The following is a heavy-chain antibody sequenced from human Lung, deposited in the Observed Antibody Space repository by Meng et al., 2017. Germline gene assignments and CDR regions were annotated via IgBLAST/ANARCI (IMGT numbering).Heavy chain of an antibody. CDR2: INHSGST. Sequence: QVQLQQWGAGLFKPSEPLSLTCVVSGGSFSHYYWSWIRQPPGKGLEWIGEINHSGSTNYNPSPESRATISVDTSQNNLSLKLSSVTAADSAVYYCARGPTTMAHDFDYWGQGTLVTVSS. V-gene: IGHV4-34*01. CDR1: GGSFSHYY. CDR3: ARGPTTMAHDFDY. D-gene: IGHD4-11*01. J-gene: IGHJ4*02.